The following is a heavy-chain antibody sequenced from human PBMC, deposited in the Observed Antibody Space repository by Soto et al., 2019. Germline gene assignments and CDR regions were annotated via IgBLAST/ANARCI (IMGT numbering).Heavy chain of an antibody. Sequence: QVQLQESGPGLVKPSQTLSLTCTVSGGSISSNNYFWSWIRQHPGKGLEWIGYISYTGSAYYSPSVESRVTISVDTFKNKFSLRLNSVTAADTAMYYCAREVVSPATSDAVAICGQGTVVTVSS. CDR3: AREVVSPATSDAVAI. V-gene: IGHV4-31*03. J-gene: IGHJ3*02. CDR2: ISYTGSA. CDR1: GGSISSNNYF. D-gene: IGHD1-26*01.